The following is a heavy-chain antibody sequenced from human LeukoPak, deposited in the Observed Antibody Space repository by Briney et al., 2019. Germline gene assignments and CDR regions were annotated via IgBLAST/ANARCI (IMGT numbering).Heavy chain of an antibody. D-gene: IGHD1-1*01. CDR1: GGSISSYY. CDR3: ATEPTRTPYYYMDV. J-gene: IGHJ6*03. V-gene: IGHV4-4*07. Sequence: PSETLSLTCTVSGGSISSYYWNWIGQPAGKRLEWIGRISSSGSANYNPSLKSRVTLSVDTSRNQLSLILNSVTAADTAVFYCATEPTRTPYYYMDVWGKGTTVIVSS. CDR2: ISSSGSA.